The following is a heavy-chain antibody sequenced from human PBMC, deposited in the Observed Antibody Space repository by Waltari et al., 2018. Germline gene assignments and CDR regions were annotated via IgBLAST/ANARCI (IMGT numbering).Heavy chain of an antibody. CDR1: GDSISNNNYY. J-gene: IGHJ3*02. CDR2: LHYIGDT. D-gene: IGHD6-19*01. CDR3: ARNQRGWFDAFDI. V-gene: IGHV4-39*07. Sequence: QVQLQESGPGLVKPSQTLSLTCTASGDSISNNNYYWGWIRQPQGTGLEWIGSLHYIGDTYYSSSLKSRVIISVDTSNNQFSLRLTSVTAADTAIYFCARNQRGWFDAFDIWGQGTAVTVSS.